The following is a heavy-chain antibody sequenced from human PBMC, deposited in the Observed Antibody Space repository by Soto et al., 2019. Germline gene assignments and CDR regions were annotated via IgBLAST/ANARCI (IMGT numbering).Heavy chain of an antibody. CDR3: ARDHHSYYDTSGYYPYCDF. D-gene: IGHD3-22*01. Sequence: SETLSLTCTACGSSGNTAPYHWGWIRQSTRNGLEWIGHIYYTGSTNYNPSFESRVAISLDTSNNQFSLRLTSLTAADTAVYFCARDHHSYYDTSGYYPYCDFWGQGTPVTVSS. CDR2: IYYTGST. CDR1: GSSGNTAPYH. V-gene: IGHV4-61*01. J-gene: IGHJ4*02.